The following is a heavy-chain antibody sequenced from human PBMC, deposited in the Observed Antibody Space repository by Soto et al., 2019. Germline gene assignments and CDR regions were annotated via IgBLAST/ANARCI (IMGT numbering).Heavy chain of an antibody. V-gene: IGHV1-8*01. D-gene: IGHD3-22*01. J-gene: IGHJ4*02. Sequence: GASVKVSCKASGYTFTSYDINWVRQATGQGLEWMGWMNPNSGNTGYAQKFQGRVTMTRNTSISTAYMELSSLRAEDTALYYCARGDYFDSSGYPFDYWGQGTLVTVSS. CDR2: MNPNSGNT. CDR3: ARGDYFDSSGYPFDY. CDR1: GYTFTSYD.